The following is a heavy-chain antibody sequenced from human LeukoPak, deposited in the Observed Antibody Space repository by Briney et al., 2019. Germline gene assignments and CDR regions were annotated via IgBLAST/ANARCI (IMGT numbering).Heavy chain of an antibody. J-gene: IGHJ4*02. V-gene: IGHV1-24*01. Sequence: ASVKVSCKASGYTFTGYYMHWVRQAPGKGLEWMGGFDPEDGETIYAQKFQGRVTMTEDTSTDTAYMELSSLRSEDTAVYYCATDGSAPGYSSSWGQGTLVTVSS. CDR1: GYTFTGYY. CDR3: ATDGSAPGYSSS. CDR2: FDPEDGET. D-gene: IGHD6-13*01.